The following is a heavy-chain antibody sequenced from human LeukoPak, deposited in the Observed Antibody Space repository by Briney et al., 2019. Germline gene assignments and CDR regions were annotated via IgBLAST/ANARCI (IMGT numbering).Heavy chain of an antibody. CDR3: AKGPDRLASRSSMHV. J-gene: IGHJ6*04. CDR1: GFTFSNSA. D-gene: IGHD6-6*01. Sequence: GASVKVSCKTSGFTFSNSAVQWVRQARGQGLEWIGWIGVGGGNTNYAQTLQDRVTITRDMSTSTAYMELNSLRAEDTAVYYCAKGPDRLASRSSMHVWGKGTTVTVSS. V-gene: IGHV1-58*01. CDR2: IGVGGGNT.